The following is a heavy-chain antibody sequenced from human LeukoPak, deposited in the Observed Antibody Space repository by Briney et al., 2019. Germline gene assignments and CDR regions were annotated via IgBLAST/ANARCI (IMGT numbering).Heavy chain of an antibody. CDR2: ISAYNGNT. Sequence: GASVKVSCKASGYTFTSYGISWVRQAPGQGLEWMGWISAYNGNTNYAQKLQGRVTMTTDTSTSTAYLDLRSLRSDDTAFYYCARGYIGSGSSNFDYWGQGTLITVSS. CDR1: GYTFTSYG. D-gene: IGHD3-10*01. V-gene: IGHV1-18*01. CDR3: ARGYIGSGSSNFDY. J-gene: IGHJ4*02.